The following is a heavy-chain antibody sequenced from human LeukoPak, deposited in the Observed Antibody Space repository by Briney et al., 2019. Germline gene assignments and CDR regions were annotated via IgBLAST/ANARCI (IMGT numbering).Heavy chain of an antibody. Sequence: GGSLRLSCSASGFTLSSYSMNWVRQAPGKGLEWVSYISSTSSTKYYADSAKGRFTISRDNAKNSLYLQMNSLRAEDTAVYYCASMVRGVITPSAYYFDYWGQGTLVTVSS. J-gene: IGHJ4*02. CDR2: ISSTSSTK. CDR1: GFTLSSYS. CDR3: ASMVRGVITPSAYYFDY. D-gene: IGHD3-10*01. V-gene: IGHV3-48*04.